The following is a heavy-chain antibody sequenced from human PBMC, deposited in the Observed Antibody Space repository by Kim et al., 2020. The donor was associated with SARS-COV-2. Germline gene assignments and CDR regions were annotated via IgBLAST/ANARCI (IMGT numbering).Heavy chain of an antibody. CDR3: ARDPDIVATMGGAFDI. V-gene: IGHV1-69*13. Sequence: SVKVSCKASGGTFSSYAISWVRQAPGQGLEWMGGIIPIFGTANYAQKFQDRVTITADESTSTAYMELSSLRSEDTAVYYCARDPDIVATMGGAFDIWGQGTMVTVSS. J-gene: IGHJ3*02. D-gene: IGHD5-12*01. CDR1: GGTFSSYA. CDR2: IIPIFGTA.